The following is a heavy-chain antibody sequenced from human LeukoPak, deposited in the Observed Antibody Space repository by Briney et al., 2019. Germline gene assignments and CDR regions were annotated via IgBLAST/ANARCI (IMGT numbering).Heavy chain of an antibody. D-gene: IGHD3-3*01. J-gene: IGHJ4*02. CDR2: ISSSSSYI. CDR3: ARASADFGVAFDY. Sequence: GGSLRLSCAAYGFTFSSYSMNWVRQAPGKGLEWVSSISSSSSYIYYADSVKGRFTISRDNAKNSLYLQMNSLRAEDTAVYYCARASADFGVAFDYWGQGTLVTVSS. CDR1: GFTFSSYS. V-gene: IGHV3-21*01.